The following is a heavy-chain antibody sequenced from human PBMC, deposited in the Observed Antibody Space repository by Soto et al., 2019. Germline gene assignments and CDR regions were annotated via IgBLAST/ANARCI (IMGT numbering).Heavy chain of an antibody. V-gene: IGHV5-10-1*01. D-gene: IGHD4-17*01. CDR2: IDPSDSYT. CDR3: PWTFDYGGNSMIDY. CDR1: GYSFTSYW. J-gene: IGHJ4*02. Sequence: PGESLKISCKGSGYSFTSYWNSWVRQMPGKGLEWMGRIDPSDSYTNYSPSCQGHVTISADKSISTAYLQWSSLKASDTAMYYCPWTFDYGGNSMIDYWGQGTLVTVSS.